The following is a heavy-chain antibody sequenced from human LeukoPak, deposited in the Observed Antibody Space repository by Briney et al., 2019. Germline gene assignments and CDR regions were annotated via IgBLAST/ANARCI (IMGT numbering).Heavy chain of an antibody. CDR1: GFTFGDYA. CDR3: SRSGGGYDYVDY. CDR2: IRSKAYGGTP. V-gene: IGHV3-49*03. J-gene: IGHJ4*02. Sequence: GGSLRLSCTASGFTFGDYAMNWIRQAPGKGLEWVGFIRSKAYGGTPEYAASVKGRFPISRDDSKSIAYLQMNSLKTEDTAVYYCSRSGGGYDYVDYWGQGTLVTVS. D-gene: IGHD5-12*01.